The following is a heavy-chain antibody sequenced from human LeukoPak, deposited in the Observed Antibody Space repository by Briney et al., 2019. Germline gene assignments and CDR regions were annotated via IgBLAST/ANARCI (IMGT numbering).Heavy chain of an antibody. CDR1: GFTFSSYE. Sequence: GVSLRLSCAASGFTFSSYEMNWVRQSPGKGLEGVSYISRRGRTIYYADSVKGRFTISRDNAKNSLYLQTNSLRAEDNAVYYCARDSMVRGGDDSSGYYSAFDIWGQGTMVTVSS. CDR3: ARDSMVRGGDDSSGYYSAFDI. J-gene: IGHJ3*02. V-gene: IGHV3-48*03. CDR2: ISRRGRTI. D-gene: IGHD3-22*01.